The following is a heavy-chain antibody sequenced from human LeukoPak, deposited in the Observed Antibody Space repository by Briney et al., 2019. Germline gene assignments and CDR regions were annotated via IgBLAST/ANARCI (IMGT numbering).Heavy chain of an antibody. CDR1: GYTFTNYA. CDR3: ARTTIFGVVILAFDP. CDR2: INAGNGNT. V-gene: IGHV1-3*01. D-gene: IGHD3-3*01. J-gene: IGHJ5*02. Sequence: ASVKVSCTGSGYTFTNYAVHWVRQAPGQRLEWMGWINAGNGNTKYSQKFQGRVTITRDTSASTAYMELSSLRSEDTAVYYCARTTIFGVVILAFDPWGQGTLVTVSS.